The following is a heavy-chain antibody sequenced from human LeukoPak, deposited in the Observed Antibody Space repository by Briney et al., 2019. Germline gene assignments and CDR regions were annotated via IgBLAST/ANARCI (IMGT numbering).Heavy chain of an antibody. CDR1: GYSISSGYY. V-gene: IGHV4-38-2*02. D-gene: IGHD3-10*01. CDR2: IYHSGST. Sequence: SETLSLTCTVSGYSISSGYYWGWIRQPPGKGLEWIGSIYHSGSTYYNPSLKSRVTMSVDTSKNQFSLKMSSVTAADTAVYYCARESYIYGSGSHDAFDIWGQGTMVTVSS. J-gene: IGHJ3*02. CDR3: ARESYIYGSGSHDAFDI.